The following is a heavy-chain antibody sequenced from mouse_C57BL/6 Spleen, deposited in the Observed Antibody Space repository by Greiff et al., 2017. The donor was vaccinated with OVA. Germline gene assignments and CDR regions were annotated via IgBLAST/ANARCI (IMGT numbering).Heavy chain of an antibody. V-gene: IGHV1-55*01. CDR1: GYTFTSYW. CDR2: IYPGSGST. D-gene: IGHD2-2*01. Sequence: VKLQQPGAELVKPGASVKMSCKASGYTFTSYWITWVKQRPGQGLEWIGDIYPGSGSTNYNEKFKSKATLTVDTSSSTAYMQLSSLTSEDSAVYYCARRHGFYAMDYWGQGTSVTVSS. J-gene: IGHJ4*01. CDR3: ARRHGFYAMDY.